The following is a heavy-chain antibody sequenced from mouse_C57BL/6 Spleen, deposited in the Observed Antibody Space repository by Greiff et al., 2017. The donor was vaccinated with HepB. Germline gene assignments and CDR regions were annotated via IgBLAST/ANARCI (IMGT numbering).Heavy chain of an antibody. D-gene: IGHD2-4*01. Sequence: VQLQQSGPELVKPGASVKISCKASGYAFSSSWMNWVKQRPGKGLEWIGRIYPGDGDTNYNGKFKGKATLTADKSSSTAYLQLSSLTSEDSAVYFCASGPIYYDYDYLDYWGQGTTLTVSS. CDR2: IYPGDGDT. CDR3: ASGPIYYDYDYLDY. V-gene: IGHV1-82*01. CDR1: GYAFSSSW. J-gene: IGHJ2*01.